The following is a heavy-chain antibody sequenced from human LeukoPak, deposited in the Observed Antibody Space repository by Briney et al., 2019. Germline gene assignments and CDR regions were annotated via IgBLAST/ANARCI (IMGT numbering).Heavy chain of an antibody. CDR1: GFTFSSYA. CDR2: ISGSGGST. Sequence: PGGSLRLSCAASGFTFSSYAMSWVRQAPGKGLEWVSAISGSGGSTYYADSVKGRFTISRDNSKNTLYLQMNSLRAEDTAVYYCAKGVGDLYGGPEDYWGQGTLVTVSS. V-gene: IGHV3-23*01. J-gene: IGHJ4*02. D-gene: IGHD4-23*01. CDR3: AKGVGDLYGGPEDY.